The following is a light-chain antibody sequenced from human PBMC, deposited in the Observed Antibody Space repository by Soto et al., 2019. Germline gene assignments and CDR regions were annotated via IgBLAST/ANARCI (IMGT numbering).Light chain of an antibody. J-gene: IGKJ5*01. Sequence: IVMTQSADTLALSPGERATLSCRASQSISSNLAWYQQRPGQDPRLLIYGASTRAAGIPDRFSGSGSGADFTLTITRLEPEDSAVYFCQQYTGPPTTFGQGTRLEIK. V-gene: IGKV3-20*01. CDR3: QQYTGPPTT. CDR1: QSISSN. CDR2: GAS.